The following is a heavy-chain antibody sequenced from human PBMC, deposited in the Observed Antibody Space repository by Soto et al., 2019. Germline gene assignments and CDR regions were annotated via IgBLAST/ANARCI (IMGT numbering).Heavy chain of an antibody. CDR2: TANKRRRCTT. Sequence: EVELVESGGGLVQAGGSLRVSCGVSGFTSSDHYMDWVRQAPGKGLEWVGRTANKRRRCTTEYAASVKGRFISSRDDSKNSVYLQMNSLKIEDTAVYYCARAGFGHGLDVWGQGTTVTVSS. J-gene: IGHJ6*02. CDR1: GFTSSDHY. V-gene: IGHV3-72*01. CDR3: ARAGFGHGLDV. D-gene: IGHD3-16*01.